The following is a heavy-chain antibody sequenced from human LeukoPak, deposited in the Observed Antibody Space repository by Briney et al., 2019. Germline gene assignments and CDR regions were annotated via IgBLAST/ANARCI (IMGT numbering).Heavy chain of an antibody. V-gene: IGHV4-59*01. CDR2: IYYIGST. J-gene: IGHJ4*02. CDR1: SGSISTYY. CDR3: ARAPQDGSNWSHYFDH. D-gene: IGHD6-13*01. Sequence: PSETLSLTCTVSSGSISTYYWSWIRQPPGKRLEWIGYIYYIGSTNYNPSLNNRVTISIDRSRNQFSLKLNSVTPADTAVYYCARAPQDGSNWSHYFDHWGRGALVTVSS.